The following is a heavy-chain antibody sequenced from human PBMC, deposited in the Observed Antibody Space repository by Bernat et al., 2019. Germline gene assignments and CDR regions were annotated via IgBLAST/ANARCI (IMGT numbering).Heavy chain of an antibody. J-gene: IGHJ4*02. CDR1: GGSISSGNFY. Sequence: QVQLQESGPGLVKPSQTLSLTCTVSGGSISSGNFYWGWIRQPAGKGLEWIGRIYTSGSTSYNPSLKSRVTISADTSKNQFSLKLSSVTAADTAVYYCAREPPGDWGQVTLVTVSS. V-gene: IGHV4-61*02. CDR3: AREPPGD. CDR2: IYTSGST.